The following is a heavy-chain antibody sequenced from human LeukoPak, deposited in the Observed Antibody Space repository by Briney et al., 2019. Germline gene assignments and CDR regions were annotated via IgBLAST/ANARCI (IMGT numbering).Heavy chain of an antibody. CDR1: GFTFSTFA. J-gene: IGHJ4*02. D-gene: IGHD1-26*01. V-gene: IGHV3-23*01. CDR3: AKGVGATIANFYFAS. Sequence: GGSLRLSCAASGFTFSTFAMSWVRQAPGKGLEWVSPLDGVGVTTYYADVVKGRFTTSRDNSKNRLHLQMNSLRAEDTAVYYCAKGVGATIANFYFASWGQGALVTVSS. CDR2: LDGVGVTT.